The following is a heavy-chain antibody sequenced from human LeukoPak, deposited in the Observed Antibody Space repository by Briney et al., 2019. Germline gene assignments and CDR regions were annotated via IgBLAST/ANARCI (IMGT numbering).Heavy chain of an antibody. V-gene: IGHV3-9*03. CDR2: ISWNSGSI. CDR3: AKAPRAVALNYFDY. CDR1: GFTFDDYA. Sequence: PGRSLRLSCAASGFTFDDYAMHWVRQAPGKGLEWVSGISWNSGSIGYADSVKGRFTISRDNAKNSLYLQMNSLRAEDMALYYCAKAPRAVALNYFDYWGQGTLVTVSS. J-gene: IGHJ4*02. D-gene: IGHD6-19*01.